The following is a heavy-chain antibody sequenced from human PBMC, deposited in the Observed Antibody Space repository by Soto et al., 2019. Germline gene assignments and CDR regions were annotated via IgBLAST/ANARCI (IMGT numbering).Heavy chain of an antibody. V-gene: IGHV5-51*01. J-gene: IGHJ3*01. CDR2: IYPGDSDT. Sequence: TGESLKISCKGSGYSFSNYWIGWVRQMPGKGLEWMGIIYPGDSDTRYSPSFQGQVTFSVDKSISTAYLQWSSLKASDIAMYYCARGERVYSFGSDAFDVWGQGTMVTVSS. CDR3: ARGERVYSFGSDAFDV. CDR1: GYSFSNYW. D-gene: IGHD5-18*01.